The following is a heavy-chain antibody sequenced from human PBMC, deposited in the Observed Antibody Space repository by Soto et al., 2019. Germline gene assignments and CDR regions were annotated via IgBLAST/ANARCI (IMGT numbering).Heavy chain of an antibody. CDR1: GFTFSSYA. J-gene: IGHJ4*02. D-gene: IGHD4-17*01. CDR3: AKISTDYGDPFDY. Sequence: EVQLLESGGGLVQPGGSLRLSCAASGFTFSSYAMSWVRQAPGKGLEWVSAISGSGGSTYYADSVKGRFTISRDNSKNTLYLRMNSLRAEDTAVYYCAKISTDYGDPFDYWGQGTLVTVSS. CDR2: ISGSGGST. V-gene: IGHV3-23*01.